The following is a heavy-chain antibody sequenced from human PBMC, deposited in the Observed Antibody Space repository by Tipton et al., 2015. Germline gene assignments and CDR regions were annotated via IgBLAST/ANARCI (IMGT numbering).Heavy chain of an antibody. J-gene: IGHJ4*02. CDR1: GFTFSSYA. CDR3: ARDGYDVLTGHSVTFDY. D-gene: IGHD3-9*01. Sequence: SLRLSCAASGFTFSSYAMNWVRQAPGKGLEWVSVISGRGSNRDYADSVKGRFTISRDNAKNSLYLQMNSLRAEDTAVYYCARDGYDVLTGHSVTFDYWGQGSLVTVSS. V-gene: IGHV3-23*01. CDR2: ISGRGSNR.